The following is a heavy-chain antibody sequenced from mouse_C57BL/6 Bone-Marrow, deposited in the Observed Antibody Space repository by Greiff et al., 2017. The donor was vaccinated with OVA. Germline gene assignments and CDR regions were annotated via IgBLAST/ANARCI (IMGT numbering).Heavy chain of an antibody. CDR2: ISYDGSN. V-gene: IGHV3-6*01. D-gene: IGHD4-1*01. J-gene: IGHJ3*01. CDR1: GYSITSGYY. CDR3: ARGLTGDY. Sequence: VQLKESGPGLVKPSQSLSLTCSVTGYSITSGYYWNWIRQFPGNKLEWMGYISYDGSNNYNPSLKNRISITRDTSKNQFFLKLNSVTTEDTATYYCARGLTGDYWGQGTLVTVSA.